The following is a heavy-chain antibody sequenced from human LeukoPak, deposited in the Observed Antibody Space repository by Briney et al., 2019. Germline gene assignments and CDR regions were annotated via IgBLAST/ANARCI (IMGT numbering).Heavy chain of an antibody. D-gene: IGHD6-13*01. V-gene: IGHV4-61*02. CDR1: GGSISSGSYY. J-gene: IGHJ4*02. CDR2: IYTSGST. Sequence: PSQTLSLTCTVSGGSISSGSYYWRWIRQPAGTGLEWIGRIYTSGSTNYNPSLKSRVTISVDTSKNQFSLKLSSVTAADTAVYYCARSIAAAGTDWESFDYWGQGTLVTVSS. CDR3: ARSIAAAGTDWESFDY.